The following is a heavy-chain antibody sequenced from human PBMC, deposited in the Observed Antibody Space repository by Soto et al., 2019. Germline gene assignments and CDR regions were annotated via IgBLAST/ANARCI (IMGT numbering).Heavy chain of an antibody. CDR1: GGSFSGYC. CDR2: INHSGST. CDR3: ARGRKGYSGSWYVD. Sequence: QVQLQQWGAGLLKPSETLSLTCAVYGGSFSGYCWSWIRQPPGKGLEWIGEINHSGSTNYNPSLKSRVTISVDTSKNHFSLKLSSVTAADTAVYYCARGRKGYSGSWYVDWDQGTLVTVSS. J-gene: IGHJ4*02. D-gene: IGHD6-13*01. V-gene: IGHV4-34*01.